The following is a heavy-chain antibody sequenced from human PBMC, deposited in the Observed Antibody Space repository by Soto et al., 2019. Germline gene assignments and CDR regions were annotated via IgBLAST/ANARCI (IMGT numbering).Heavy chain of an antibody. J-gene: IGHJ4*02. Sequence: QVQLVESGGGVVQPGRSLRLSRAASGFTFSSYAMHWVRQAPGKGLEWVAVISYDGSNKYYADSVKGRFTISRDNSKNTLYLQMNSLRAEDTAVYYCARDRKWELLPEMDYWGQGTLVTVSS. D-gene: IGHD1-26*01. CDR2: ISYDGSNK. CDR3: ARDRKWELLPEMDY. V-gene: IGHV3-30-3*01. CDR1: GFTFSSYA.